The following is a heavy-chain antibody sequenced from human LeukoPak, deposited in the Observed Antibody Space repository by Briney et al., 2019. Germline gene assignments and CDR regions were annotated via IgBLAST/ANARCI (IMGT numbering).Heavy chain of an antibody. CDR3: ARDPGGWYVSHDY. J-gene: IGHJ4*02. CDR1: GFTFSNYN. Sequence: GGSLRLSCAASGFTFSNYNMNWVRHAPGKGLEWVSSITSSSSYIYYADSVKGRFTISRDNAKNSLYLQMNSLRAEDTAVYYCARDPGGWYVSHDYWGQGTLVTVSS. D-gene: IGHD6-19*01. CDR2: ITSSSSYI. V-gene: IGHV3-21*01.